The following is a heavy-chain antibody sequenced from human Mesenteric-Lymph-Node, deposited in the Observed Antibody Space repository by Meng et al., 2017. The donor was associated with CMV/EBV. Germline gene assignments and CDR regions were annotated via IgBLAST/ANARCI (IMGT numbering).Heavy chain of an antibody. CDR3: ARPRYGGDPPRFDY. J-gene: IGHJ4*02. V-gene: IGHV5-10-1*01. CDR2: IDPSDSYT. CDR1: GYSFASYW. Sequence: KCSGYSFASYWISWVRQMPGKGLEWMGRIDPSDSYTNYSPSFQGHVTISADKSISTAYLQWSSLKASDTAMYYCARPRYGGDPPRFDYWGQGTLVTVSS. D-gene: IGHD1-26*01.